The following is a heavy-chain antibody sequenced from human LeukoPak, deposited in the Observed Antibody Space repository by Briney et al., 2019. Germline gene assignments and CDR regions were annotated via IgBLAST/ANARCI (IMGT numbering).Heavy chain of an antibody. V-gene: IGHV4-30-2*01. CDR1: GGSISSGGYS. D-gene: IGHD3-10*01. Sequence: SQTLSLTCAVSGGSISSGGYSWSWIRQPPGKGLEWIGYIYHSGSTYYNPSLKSRVTISVDRSKNQFSLKLSSVTAADTAVYYCARAGRLTQNHDAFDIWGQGTMVTVSS. CDR2: IYHSGST. CDR3: ARAGRLTQNHDAFDI. J-gene: IGHJ3*02.